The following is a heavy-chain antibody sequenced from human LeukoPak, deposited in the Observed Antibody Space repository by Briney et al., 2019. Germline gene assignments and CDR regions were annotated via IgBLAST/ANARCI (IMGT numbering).Heavy chain of an antibody. CDR1: GGSFSGYY. D-gene: IGHD3-10*01. CDR2: INHSGST. CDR3: ARAGSGSAIDY. V-gene: IGHV4-34*01. J-gene: IGHJ4*02. Sequence: SETLSLTCAVYGGSFSGYYWSWIRQPPGKGLEWIGEINHSGSTNYNPSLKSRVTISVDTSKNQFPLKLSSVTAADTAVYYCARAGSGSAIDYWGQGTLVTVSS.